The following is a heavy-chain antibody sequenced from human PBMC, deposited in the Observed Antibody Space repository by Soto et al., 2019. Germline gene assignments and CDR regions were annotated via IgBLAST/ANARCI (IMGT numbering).Heavy chain of an antibody. V-gene: IGHV4-31*03. CDR3: ARAPLGAVAGTFDY. D-gene: IGHD6-19*01. J-gene: IGHJ4*02. CDR2: IYYSGST. Sequence: PSETLSLTCTVSGGSISSGGYYWSWIRQHPGKGLEWIGYIYYSGSTYYNPSLKSRVTISVDTSKNQFSLKLSSVTAADTAVYYCARAPLGAVAGTFDYWGQGTLVTVSS. CDR1: GGSISSGGYY.